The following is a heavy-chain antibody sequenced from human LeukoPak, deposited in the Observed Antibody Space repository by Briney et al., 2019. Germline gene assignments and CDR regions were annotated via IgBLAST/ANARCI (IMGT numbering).Heavy chain of an antibody. CDR2: IYYSGST. CDR1: GGSISSSSCY. CDR3: ARPAYRGSYYDAFDI. J-gene: IGHJ3*02. D-gene: IGHD1-26*01. Sequence: SETLSLTCTVSGGSISSSSCYWVWIRQPPGKGLEWIGSIYYSGSTYYNPSLKSRVTISVDTSKNKFSLKLNSVTAADTAVYYCARPAYRGSYYDAFDIWGQGTMVTVSS. V-gene: IGHV4-39*01.